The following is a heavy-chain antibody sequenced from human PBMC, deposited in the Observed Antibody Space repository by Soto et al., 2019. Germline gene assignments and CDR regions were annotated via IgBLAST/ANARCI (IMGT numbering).Heavy chain of an antibody. J-gene: IGHJ4*02. CDR3: TKAPSPIVVVPAAMAY. CDR2: ISYDGSNK. Sequence: GGSLRLSCAASGFTFSSYGMHWVRQAPGKGLEWVAVISYDGSNKYYAASGKGRFTISRDNSKNTLYLQMNSLRAEDTAVYYCTKAPSPIVVVPAAMAYWGQGTLVTVSS. D-gene: IGHD2-2*01. V-gene: IGHV3-30*18. CDR1: GFTFSSYG.